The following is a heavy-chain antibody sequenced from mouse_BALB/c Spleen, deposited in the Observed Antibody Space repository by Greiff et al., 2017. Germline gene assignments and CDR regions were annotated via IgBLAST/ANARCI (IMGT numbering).Heavy chain of an antibody. V-gene: IGHV5-17*02. CDR2: ISSGSSTI. D-gene: IGHD2-1*01. CDR1: GFTFSSFG. Sequence: DVKLVESGGGLVQPGGSRKLSCAASGFTFSSFGMHWVRQAPEKGLEWVAYISSGSSTIYYADTVKGRFTISRDNPKNTLFLQMTSLRSEDTAMYYCARSRGIYYGNFDVWGAGTTVTVSS. CDR3: ARSRGIYYGNFDV. J-gene: IGHJ1*01.